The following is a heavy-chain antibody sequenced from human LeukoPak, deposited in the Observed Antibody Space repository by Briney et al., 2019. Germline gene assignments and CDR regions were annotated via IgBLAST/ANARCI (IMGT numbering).Heavy chain of an antibody. CDR2: ISNDGSKK. J-gene: IGHJ4*02. CDR3: AKDGGDYVDY. V-gene: IGHV3-30*18. CDR1: GFTFSSYG. D-gene: IGHD3-16*01. Sequence: AGGSLRLSCAASGFTFSSYGMHWVRQAPGKGLDWVAVISNDGSKKYYADSVKGRFTISRDNSKNTLSLQVSSLRTEDTAVYYCAKDGGDYVDYWGQGTLVTVSS.